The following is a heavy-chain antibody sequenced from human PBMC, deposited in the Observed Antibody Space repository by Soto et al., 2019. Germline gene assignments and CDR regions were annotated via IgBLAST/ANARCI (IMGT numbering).Heavy chain of an antibody. CDR1: EDCISRGCYY. V-gene: IGHV4-30-2*03. Sequence: TMSVTCPVSEDCISRGCYYCRRKRQTPGKGLEWIGSIYYSGSTYYRPSLKSRVTISVGTSKNQFSIKLSSVTAADTAVSYCARWLRSSDWYYYYGMDVWAQGTRVTVSS. J-gene: IGHJ6*02. D-gene: IGHD6-19*01. CDR3: ARWLRSSDWYYYYGMDV. CDR2: IYYSGST.